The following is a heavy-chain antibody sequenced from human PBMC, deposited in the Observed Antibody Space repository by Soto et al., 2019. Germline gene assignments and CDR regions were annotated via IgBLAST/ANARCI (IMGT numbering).Heavy chain of an antibody. CDR2: ISWNSGSI. V-gene: IGHV3-9*01. D-gene: IGHD3-22*01. J-gene: IGHJ4*02. CDR1: GFTFDDYA. CDR3: AKGSYYDSSGYYNY. Sequence: PGGSLRLSCAASGFTFDDYAMPWVRQAPGKGLEWVSGISWNSGSIGYADSVKGRFTISRDNAKNSLYLQMNSLRAEDTALYYCAKGSYYDSSGYYNYWGQGTLVTVSS.